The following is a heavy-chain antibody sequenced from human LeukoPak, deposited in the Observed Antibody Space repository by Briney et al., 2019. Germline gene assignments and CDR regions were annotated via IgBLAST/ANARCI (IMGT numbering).Heavy chain of an antibody. Sequence: ASVKVSCKASGYTFTSYAMHWVRQAPGQRLEWMGWINAGNGNTKYSQKFQGRVTITRDTSASTAYMELSSLRSEDTAVYYCALGQGYCSGGSCARMGYWGQGTLVTVSS. V-gene: IGHV1-3*01. D-gene: IGHD2-15*01. CDR1: GYTFTSYA. J-gene: IGHJ4*02. CDR3: ALGQGYCSGGSCARMGY. CDR2: INAGNGNT.